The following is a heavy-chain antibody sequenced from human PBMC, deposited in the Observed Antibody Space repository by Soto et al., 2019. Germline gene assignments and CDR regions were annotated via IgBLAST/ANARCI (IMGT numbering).Heavy chain of an antibody. J-gene: IGHJ4*02. CDR3: PTRVTETARAIDY. V-gene: IGHV3-15*01. CDR2: IKSRIDGGRV. D-gene: IGHD1-20*01. Sequence: GGSLRLSCSVSGFPFSKACMSWVRHAPWKGLEWIGRIKSRIDGGRVDYAAPVQGRFTISRDDSENTLFLQMNSLKTEDTAVYYCPTRVTETARAIDYWGPATLVTV. CDR1: GFPFSKAC.